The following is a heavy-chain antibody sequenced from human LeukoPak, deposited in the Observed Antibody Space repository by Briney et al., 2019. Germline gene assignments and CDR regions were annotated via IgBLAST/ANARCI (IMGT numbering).Heavy chain of an antibody. CDR3: TTDTVHYYDSSALNAFDI. CDR2: IKSKTDGGTT. J-gene: IGHJ3*02. CDR1: GFTFSNAW. V-gene: IGHV3-15*01. D-gene: IGHD3-22*01. Sequence: SGGSLRLSCAASGFTFSNAWMSWVRQAPGKGLEWVGRIKSKTDGGTTDYAAPVKGRFTISRDDSKNTLYLQMNSLKTEDTAVYYCTTDTVHYYDSSALNAFDIWGQGTMVTVSS.